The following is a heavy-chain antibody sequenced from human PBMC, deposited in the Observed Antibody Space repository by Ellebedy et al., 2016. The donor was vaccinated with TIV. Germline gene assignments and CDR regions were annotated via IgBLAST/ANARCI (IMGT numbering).Heavy chain of an antibody. J-gene: IGHJ4*02. CDR2: INHSGST. CDR1: GGSFSGYH. D-gene: IGHD3-22*01. V-gene: IGHV4-34*01. Sequence: MPSETLSLTCAVYGGSFSGYHWSWIRQPPGKGLEWIGEINHSGSTNYNPSLKSRVTTSIDTSKNQFSLRLSSVTAADTAVYYCARGYDNRGFYDCPFDHWGQGTLVTVSS. CDR3: ARGYDNRGFYDCPFDH.